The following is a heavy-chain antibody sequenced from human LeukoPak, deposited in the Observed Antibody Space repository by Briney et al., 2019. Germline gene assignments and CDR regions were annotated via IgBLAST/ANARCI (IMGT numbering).Heavy chain of an antibody. CDR3: ARGALHVFDY. CDR1: GFTFSDYE. Sequence: GSLRLSCAASGFTFSDYEINWVRQAPGKGLGWVSCISTSGSTTYYADSVKGRFTIPRDNAKNSLFLQMNTLTAEDTAVYYCARGALHVFDYWGQGTPVTVSS. CDR2: ISTSGSTT. J-gene: IGHJ4*02. D-gene: IGHD3-10*02. V-gene: IGHV3-48*03.